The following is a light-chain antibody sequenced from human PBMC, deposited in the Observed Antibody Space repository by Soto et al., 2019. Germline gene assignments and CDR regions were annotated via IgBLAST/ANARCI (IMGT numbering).Light chain of an antibody. CDR3: QQYDSTPWT. CDR1: QSIFYSSNNKNY. CDR2: WAS. Sequence: DIVMTQSPDSLAVSLGERATINCKSSQSIFYSSNNKNYLTWYQQKPGQPPKLLIYWASTRESGVPDRFSGSGSGTDFTLTISSLQAEDVAVYYCQQYDSTPWTFGQGTKVDIK. V-gene: IGKV4-1*01. J-gene: IGKJ1*01.